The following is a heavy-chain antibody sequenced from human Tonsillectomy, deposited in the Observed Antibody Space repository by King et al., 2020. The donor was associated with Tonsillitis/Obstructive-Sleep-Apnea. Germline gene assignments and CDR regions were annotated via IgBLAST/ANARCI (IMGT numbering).Heavy chain of an antibody. Sequence: QLQESGPGLVKPSETLSLICSVSGGSISNYYWNWIRQSPGKGLEWIGHIYFTGRTTHNPSLMNRLTMSVDTSNNQFSLKLTSVSAADTAIYYCARGHGSGLIDLWGQGTLVTVSS. J-gene: IGHJ5*02. D-gene: IGHD1-26*01. CDR1: GGSISNYY. V-gene: IGHV4-59*01. CDR2: IYFTGRT. CDR3: ARGHGSGLIDL.